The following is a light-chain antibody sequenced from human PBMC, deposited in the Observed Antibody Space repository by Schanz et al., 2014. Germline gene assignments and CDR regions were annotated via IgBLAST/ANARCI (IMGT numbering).Light chain of an antibody. J-gene: IGKJ4*01. Sequence: EIVLTQSPGTLSLSPGERATLSCRASQSVSSSYLAWYQQKPGLAPRLLIYDASRRATGIPDRFSGSGSGTDFTLTISSLEPEDFAVYYCQHYDSAPLTFGGGTRVEIK. CDR3: QHYDSAPLT. CDR1: QSVSSSY. CDR2: DAS. V-gene: IGKV3D-20*01.